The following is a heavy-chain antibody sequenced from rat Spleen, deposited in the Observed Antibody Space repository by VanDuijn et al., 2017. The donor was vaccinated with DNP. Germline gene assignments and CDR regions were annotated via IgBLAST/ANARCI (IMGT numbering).Heavy chain of an antibody. V-gene: IGHV5-20*01. CDR2: ITYDGVGT. Sequence: EVQLMESGGGLVQPGRSLKLSCAGSGFTFSDYYMAWVRQAPAKGLEWVASITYDGVGTYYRDSVKGRFTISRDNAKSSLYLQMNSLKSEDTATYYCARRDYPVPAYWGQGTLVTFSS. CDR1: GFTFSDYY. D-gene: IGHD1-4*01. CDR3: ARRDYPVPAY. J-gene: IGHJ3*01.